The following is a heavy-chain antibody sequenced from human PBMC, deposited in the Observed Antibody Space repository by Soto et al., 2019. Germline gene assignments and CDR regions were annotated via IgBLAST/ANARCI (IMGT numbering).Heavy chain of an antibody. CDR2: ISHSGTT. CDR1: GGSINSYY. CDR3: ASQDYDKSVYYFDY. Sequence: SETLSLTCTVSGGSINSYYWSWIRQPPGKGLEWIGYISHSGTTSYNPSLKSRLTISLNTSKNQFSLKLRSVTAADTAVYYCASQDYDKSVYYFDYWGRGTLVTVSS. J-gene: IGHJ4*02. V-gene: IGHV4-59*01. D-gene: IGHD3-22*01.